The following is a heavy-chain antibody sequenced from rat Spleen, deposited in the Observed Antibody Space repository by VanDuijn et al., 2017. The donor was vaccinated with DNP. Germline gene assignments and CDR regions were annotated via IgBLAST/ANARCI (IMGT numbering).Heavy chain of an antibody. CDR1: GFTFNKYW. J-gene: IGHJ3*01. V-gene: IGHV5-31*01. CDR2: ISGSGGNT. Sequence: EVQLVESGGDLVQPGRSLKVSCVVSGFTFNKYWMTWIRQVPGKGLEWVASISGSGGNTYYPDSVKGRFTVSRDNAKNTLYLQMNSLRSEDTATYYCARSTITAISNWFAYWGQGTLVTVSS. D-gene: IGHD1-2*01. CDR3: ARSTITAISNWFAY.